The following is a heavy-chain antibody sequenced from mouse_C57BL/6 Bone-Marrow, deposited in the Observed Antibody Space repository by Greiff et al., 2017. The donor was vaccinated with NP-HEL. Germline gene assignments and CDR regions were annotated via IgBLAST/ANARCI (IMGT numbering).Heavy chain of an antibody. CDR2: IHPSDSDT. V-gene: IGHV1-74*01. J-gene: IGHJ4*01. CDR1: GYTFTSYW. CDR3: AMRVGNYGAMDY. D-gene: IGHD2-1*01. Sequence: QVQLQQPGAELVKPGASVKVSCKASGYTFTSYWMPWVKQRPGQGLEWIGRIHPSDSDTNYNQKFKGKATLTVDKSSSTAYRQLSSLTSEDAAGDDGAMRVGNYGAMDYWGQGTSVTVSS.